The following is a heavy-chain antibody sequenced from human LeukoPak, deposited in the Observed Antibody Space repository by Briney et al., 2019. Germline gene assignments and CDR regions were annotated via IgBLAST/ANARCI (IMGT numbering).Heavy chain of an antibody. V-gene: IGHV4-34*01. CDR2: INHSGST. J-gene: IGHJ4*02. CDR1: DGSFSGYY. D-gene: IGHD3-22*01. CDR3: ARYSGYYLSYFDY. Sequence: SENLSLTCAVYDGSFSGYYWSWIRQPPGKGLEWIGEINHSGSTNYNPSLKSRVTISVDTSKNQFSLKLNSVTAADTAMYYCARYSGYYLSYFDYWGQGTLVTVSS.